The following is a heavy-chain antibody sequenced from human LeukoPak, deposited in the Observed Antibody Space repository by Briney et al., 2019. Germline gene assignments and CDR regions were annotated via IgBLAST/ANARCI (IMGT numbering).Heavy chain of an antibody. V-gene: IGHV3-30*02. CDR3: AKDKGAYCTNGVCPYYFDY. CDR2: IRYDGSNK. D-gene: IGHD2-8*01. Sequence: GGSLRLSCAASGFTFSSYGIHWVRQAPGKGLEWVAFIRYDGSNKYYTDSVKGRFTISRDNSKNTLYLQMNSLRAEDTAVYYCAKDKGAYCTNGVCPYYFDYWGQGTLVTVSS. CDR1: GFTFSSYG. J-gene: IGHJ4*02.